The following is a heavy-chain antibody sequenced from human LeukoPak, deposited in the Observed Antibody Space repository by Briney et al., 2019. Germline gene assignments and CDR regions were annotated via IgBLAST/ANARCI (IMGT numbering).Heavy chain of an antibody. CDR1: GFTFSSYW. CDR2: INSDGGST. V-gene: IGHV3-74*01. CDR3: ARSDGYNLWYFDL. J-gene: IGHJ2*01. Sequence: PGGSLRLSCAASGFTFSSYWMHWVRQAPGKGLVWVSRINSDGGSTSYADSVKGRFTISRDNAKNTLYLQMNSLRAEDTAVYYCARSDGYNLWYFDLWGRGTLVTVSS. D-gene: IGHD5-24*01.